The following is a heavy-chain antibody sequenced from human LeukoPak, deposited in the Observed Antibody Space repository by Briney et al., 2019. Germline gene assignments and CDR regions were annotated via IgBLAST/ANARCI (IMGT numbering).Heavy chain of an antibody. CDR3: ARGGKQGRGGNYFDS. CDR1: GYTFTDYA. CDR2: ITTGRGET. Sequence: GASVKVSCKASGYTFTDYALHWVRQAPGQSLEWMGWITTGRGETRYSQEFQRRITFTRDTSASIVYMDLSDLRSEDTAVYYCARGGKQGRGGNYFDSWGQGTLVAVSS. J-gene: IGHJ4*02. V-gene: IGHV1-3*03. D-gene: IGHD6-19*01.